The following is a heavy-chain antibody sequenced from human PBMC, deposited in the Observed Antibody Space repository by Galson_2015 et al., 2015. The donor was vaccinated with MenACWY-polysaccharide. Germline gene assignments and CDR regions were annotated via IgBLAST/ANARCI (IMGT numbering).Heavy chain of an antibody. J-gene: IGHJ4*02. CDR1: GFTFSSYA. Sequence: SLRLSCAASGFTFSSYAMSWVRQAPGKGLEWVSTISGSGLNTYYADSVKGRFTMSRDNSKNTLYVQMNSLRVEDTAVYYCAKQIDKYYGSGNYYPPWDYWGQGTLVTVSS. CDR3: AKQIDKYYGSGNYYPPWDY. V-gene: IGHV3-23*01. CDR2: ISGSGLNT. D-gene: IGHD3-10*01.